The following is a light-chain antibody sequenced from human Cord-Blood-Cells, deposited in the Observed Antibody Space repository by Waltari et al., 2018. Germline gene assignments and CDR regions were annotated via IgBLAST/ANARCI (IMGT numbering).Light chain of an antibody. CDR1: QSISSW. CDR2: KAS. V-gene: IGKV1-5*03. CDR3: QQYNSYWT. Sequence: DIQMTQSPSTLSASVGDRVTITCRASQSISSWLAWYQQKPGKAPKLLIYKASSLESGGPSRFSGNGSGTEFTLTISSLQPDDFATYYCQQYNSYWTFGQGTKVEIK. J-gene: IGKJ1*01.